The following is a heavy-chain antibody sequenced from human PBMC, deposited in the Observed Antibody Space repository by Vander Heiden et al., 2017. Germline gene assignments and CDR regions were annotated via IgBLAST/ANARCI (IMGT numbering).Heavy chain of an antibody. CDR3: AREWIRPGYCSGGTCYYFDY. V-gene: IGHV1-2*02. J-gene: IGHJ4*02. Sequence: QVRLVQSGAEVKKPGASVKVSCKASGYTFSDYYMYWVRQATGQGLEWMGWINPNSGVTNYAQQFHGRFTMTRDTSISTAYMELSRLRSDDTAVYFFAREWIRPGYCSGGTCYYFDYWGQGTLVTVSS. CDR1: GYTFSDYY. D-gene: IGHD2-15*01. CDR2: INPNSGVT.